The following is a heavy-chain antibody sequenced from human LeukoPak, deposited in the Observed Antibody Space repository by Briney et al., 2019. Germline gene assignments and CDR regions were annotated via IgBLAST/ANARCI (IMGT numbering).Heavy chain of an antibody. CDR3: ARDGDYGSGSYGAFDI. V-gene: IGHV4-39*07. D-gene: IGHD3-10*01. CDR2: IYYSGST. J-gene: IGHJ3*02. CDR1: GGSISSSSYY. Sequence: PSETLSLTCTVSGGSISSSSYYWGWIRQPPGKGLEWIGSIYYSGSTYYNPSLKSRVTISVDTSKNQFSLKLSSVTAADTAVYYCARDGDYGSGSYGAFDIWGQGTMVTVSS.